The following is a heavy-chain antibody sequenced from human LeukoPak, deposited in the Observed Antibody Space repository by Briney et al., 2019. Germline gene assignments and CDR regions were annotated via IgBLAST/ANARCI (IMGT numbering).Heavy chain of an antibody. CDR3: ARGFHKWLRFEPYYYYYMDV. Sequence: PSETLSLTCTVSGDSISTYYWSWIRQPPGKGLEWIGYIHHSGSTNYNPSLKSRVTISVNTSQNQFSLQLNSVPPEDTAVYYCARGFHKWLRFEPYYYYYMDVWGKGTTVTISS. CDR2: IHHSGST. V-gene: IGHV4-59*12. J-gene: IGHJ6*03. D-gene: IGHD5-12*01. CDR1: GDSISTYY.